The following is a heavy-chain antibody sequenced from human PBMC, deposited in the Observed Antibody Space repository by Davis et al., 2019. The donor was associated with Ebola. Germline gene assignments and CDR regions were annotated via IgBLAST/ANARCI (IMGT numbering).Heavy chain of an antibody. CDR1: GGTFSSYA. Sequence: SVKVSCKASGGTFSSYAISWVRQAPGQGLEWMGGLIPIFGTANYAQKFQGRVTITAAASTSTAYMELSSLRSEDTAVYYCARDIESRYDFWSGRSGMDVWGQGTTVTVSS. CDR3: ARDIESRYDFWSGRSGMDV. D-gene: IGHD3-3*01. V-gene: IGHV1-69*13. CDR2: LIPIFGTA. J-gene: IGHJ6*02.